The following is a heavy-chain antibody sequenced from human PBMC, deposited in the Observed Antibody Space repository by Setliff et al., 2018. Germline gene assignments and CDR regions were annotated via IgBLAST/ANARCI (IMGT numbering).Heavy chain of an antibody. CDR3: ARNYNFWSGYYYFDY. Sequence: PSETLSLTCTVSGGSITSYYWSWIRQPPGRGLEWIGFMDYSAITNYNPSLKSRVTISVDTSKNQFSLKLSSVTAADTAVYYCARNYNFWSGYYYFDYWGQGTLVTVSS. CDR2: MDYSAIT. D-gene: IGHD3-3*01. V-gene: IGHV4-59*08. J-gene: IGHJ4*02. CDR1: GGSITSYY.